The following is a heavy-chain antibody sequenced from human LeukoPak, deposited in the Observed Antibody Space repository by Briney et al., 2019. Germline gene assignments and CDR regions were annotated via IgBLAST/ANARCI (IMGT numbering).Heavy chain of an antibody. CDR3: ARDAPYYALSMDV. J-gene: IGHJ6*02. Sequence: PGGSPRLSCAASGFTVSSNYMSWVRQAPGKGLEWVSVIYSGGSTYYADSVKGRFTISRDNSKNTLYLQMNSLRAEDTAVYYCARDAPYYALSMDVWGQGTTVTVSS. CDR2: IYSGGST. D-gene: IGHD3-22*01. V-gene: IGHV3-66*01. CDR1: GFTVSSNY.